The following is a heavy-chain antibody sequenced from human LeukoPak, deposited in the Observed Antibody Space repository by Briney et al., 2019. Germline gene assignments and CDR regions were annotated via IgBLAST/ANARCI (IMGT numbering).Heavy chain of an antibody. V-gene: IGHV1-2*02. CDR2: INPNSGGT. CDR3: ARVRDSSSWRYYYYYMDV. CDR1: GYTFTGYY. J-gene: IGHJ6*03. Sequence: GASVKVSCKASGYTFTGYYMHWVRQAPGQGLEWMGWINPNSGGTNYAQKFQGRVTMTRDTSISTAYTELSRLRSDDTAVYYCARVRDSSSWRYYYYYMDVWGKGTTVTVSS. D-gene: IGHD6-13*01.